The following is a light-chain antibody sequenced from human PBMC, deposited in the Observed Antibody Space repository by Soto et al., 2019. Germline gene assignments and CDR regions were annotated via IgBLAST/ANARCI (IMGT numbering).Light chain of an antibody. V-gene: IGLV6-57*04. J-gene: IGLJ3*02. Sequence: NFMLTQPHSVSESPGKTVTISCTRSSGSIASNYVQWYQQRPGSAPTTVIYEDNQRPSGVPDRFSGSIDSSSNSASLTISGLKTEDEADYYCQSYDSSKHGVFGGGTKVTVL. CDR1: SGSIASNY. CDR2: EDN. CDR3: QSYDSSKHGV.